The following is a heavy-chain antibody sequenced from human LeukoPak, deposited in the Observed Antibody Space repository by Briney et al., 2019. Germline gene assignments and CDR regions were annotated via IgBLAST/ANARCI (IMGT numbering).Heavy chain of an antibody. CDR3: AREHKVPAACGFHYYYYMDV. J-gene: IGHJ6*03. CDR2: IKQDGSEK. CDR1: GGSFSGYY. V-gene: IGHV3-7*01. Sequence: PSETLSLTCAVYGGSFSGYYWSWIRQAPGKGLEWVANIKQDGSEKYYVDSVKGRFTISRDNAKNSLYLQMNSLRAEDTAVYYCAREHKVPAACGFHYYYYMDVWGRGTTVTVSS. D-gene: IGHD2-2*01.